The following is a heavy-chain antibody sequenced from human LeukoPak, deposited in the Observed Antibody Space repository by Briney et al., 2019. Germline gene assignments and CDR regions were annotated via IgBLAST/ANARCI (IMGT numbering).Heavy chain of an antibody. Sequence: GSLRLSCAASGFTVSSNYMSWVRQAPGKGLEWVSVIFSGGTTYYADSVKGRFTISRDNSKNTLYLQMNSLRAEDTAVYYCAREGNYYDMDVWGQGTTVTVSS. CDR2: IFSGGTT. J-gene: IGHJ6*02. V-gene: IGHV3-53*01. CDR1: GFTVSSNY. CDR3: AREGNYYDMDV.